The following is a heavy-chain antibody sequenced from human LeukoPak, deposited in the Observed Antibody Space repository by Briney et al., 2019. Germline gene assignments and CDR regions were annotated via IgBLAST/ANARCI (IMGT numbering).Heavy chain of an antibody. Sequence: SVKVSCKASGGTFSSYAISWVRQAPGQGPEWMGRIIPIFGTANYAQKFQGRVTITTDESTSTAYMELSSLRSEDTAVYYCARDLKREADYWGQGTLVTVSS. CDR3: ARDLKREADY. J-gene: IGHJ4*02. V-gene: IGHV1-69*05. CDR2: IIPIFGTA. CDR1: GGTFSSYA. D-gene: IGHD3-9*01.